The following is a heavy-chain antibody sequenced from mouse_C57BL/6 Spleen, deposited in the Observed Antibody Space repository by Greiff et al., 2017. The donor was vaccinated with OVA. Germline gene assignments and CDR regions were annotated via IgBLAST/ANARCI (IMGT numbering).Heavy chain of an antibody. J-gene: IGHJ1*03. CDR2: IWRGGST. CDR3: AKVYYYGRGGYFDV. Sequence: VKLVESGPGLVQPSQSLSITCTVSGFSLTSYGVHWVRQSPGKGLEWLGVIWRGGSTDYNAAFMSRLSITKDNSKSQVFFKMNSLQADDTAIYYCAKVYYYGRGGYFDVWGTGTTVTVSS. D-gene: IGHD1-1*01. V-gene: IGHV2-5*01. CDR1: GFSLTSYG.